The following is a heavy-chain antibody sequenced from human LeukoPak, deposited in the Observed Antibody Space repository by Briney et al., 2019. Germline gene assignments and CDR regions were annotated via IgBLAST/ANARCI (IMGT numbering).Heavy chain of an antibody. CDR1: GFTFSRYW. Sequence: PGGSLTLSCAASGFTFSRYWMSWVRQAPGKGLEGVANIKQDGSEKYYVPSVRGRFTISRDNAKNSLYLQMNSLRAEDTAAYYCARGDATGYGGQGTPVTVSS. CDR2: IKQDGSEK. CDR3: ARGDATGY. D-gene: IGHD5-24*01. J-gene: IGHJ4*02. V-gene: IGHV3-7*01.